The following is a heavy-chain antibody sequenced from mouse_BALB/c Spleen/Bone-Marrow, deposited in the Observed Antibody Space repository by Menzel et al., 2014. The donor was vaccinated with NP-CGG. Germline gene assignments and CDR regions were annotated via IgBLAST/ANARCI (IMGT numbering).Heavy chain of an antibody. J-gene: IGHJ3*01. CDR1: GYSITSGYY. CDR2: INYDGSN. Sequence: EVQLAESGPGLVKPSQSLSLTCSVTGYSITSGYYWNWIRQFPGNKLEWMGYINYDGSNNYNPSLKNRISNTRDTSKNQFFLKLNSVTTEDTATYYCTMRLLTYWGQGTLVTVSA. D-gene: IGHD2-3*01. V-gene: IGHV3-6*02. CDR3: TMRLLTY.